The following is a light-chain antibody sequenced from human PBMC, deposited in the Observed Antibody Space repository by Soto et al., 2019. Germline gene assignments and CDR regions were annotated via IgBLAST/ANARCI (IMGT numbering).Light chain of an antibody. J-gene: IGKJ5*01. CDR3: QQYNNWPFT. V-gene: IGKV3-15*01. Sequence: EIVLAQSPATLSLPPGERATLSCMASQSVSSNLAWYQQKPGQAPRLLIYGASTRATGIPARFSGSGSGTEFTLTISSLQSEDFAVYYCQQYNNWPFTFGQGTRLEIK. CDR2: GAS. CDR1: QSVSSN.